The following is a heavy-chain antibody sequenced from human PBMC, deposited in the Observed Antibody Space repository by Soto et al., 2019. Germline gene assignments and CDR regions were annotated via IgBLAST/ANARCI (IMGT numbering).Heavy chain of an antibody. V-gene: IGHV1-69*08. J-gene: IGHJ2*01. Sequence: QDQLVQSGAEVKKPGSSVKVSCKASGGTFSSHTFSWVRQAPGQGLEWMGRIIPALGTATYAQKFQGRVTITADESANTVYMELNSLRYEDTAVYYCARPDFGDYWYFDVWGRGTLVTVSS. D-gene: IGHD4-17*01. CDR2: IIPALGTA. CDR3: ARPDFGDYWYFDV. CDR1: GGTFSSHT.